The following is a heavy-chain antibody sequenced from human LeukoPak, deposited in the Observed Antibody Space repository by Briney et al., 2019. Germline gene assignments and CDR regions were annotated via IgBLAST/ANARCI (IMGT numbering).Heavy chain of an antibody. CDR3: ASSRLRYCSGGSCHADYYFDY. D-gene: IGHD2-15*01. CDR1: GGSISSYY. CDR2: IYYSEST. J-gene: IGHJ4*02. V-gene: IGHV4-59*01. Sequence: PSETLSLTCTVSGGSISSYYWSWIRRPPGKGLEWIGYIYYSESTNYNPSLKSRVTVSVDTSKNQFSLKLSSVTAADTAVYYCASSRLRYCSGGSCHADYYFDYWGQGTLVTVSS.